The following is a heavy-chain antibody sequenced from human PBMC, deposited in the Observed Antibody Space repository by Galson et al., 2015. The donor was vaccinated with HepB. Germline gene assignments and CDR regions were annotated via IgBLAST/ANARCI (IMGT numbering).Heavy chain of an antibody. CDR2: TFYRSKWYS. D-gene: IGHD2-8*01. J-gene: IGHJ4*02. V-gene: IGHV6-1*01. CDR3: ARVSKGFGYCTTTTCNAFNS. CDR1: GDSVSSATAA. Sequence: CAISGDSVSSATAAWNWIRQSPSRGLEWLRRTFYRSKWYSEYAVSVKSRITISPDTPKNQLSLQLNSVTPEDTAVYYCARVSKGFGYCTTTTCNAFNSRGQGTLVTVSS.